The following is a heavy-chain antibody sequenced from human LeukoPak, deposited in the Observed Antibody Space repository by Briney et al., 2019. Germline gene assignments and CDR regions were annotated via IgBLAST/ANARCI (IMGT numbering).Heavy chain of an antibody. Sequence: PGGSLRLSCAASGFTFSSYWMHWVRQVPGKGLVWVSRISSGGSSTSYADSVKGRFTVSRDNVKNTLYLQMNSLRAEDTAVYYCSRGPNSATSNYYCGDFWGQGALVTVSS. CDR1: GFTFSSYW. D-gene: IGHD3-22*01. CDR3: SRGPNSATSNYYCGDF. V-gene: IGHV3-74*01. J-gene: IGHJ4*02. CDR2: ISSGGSST.